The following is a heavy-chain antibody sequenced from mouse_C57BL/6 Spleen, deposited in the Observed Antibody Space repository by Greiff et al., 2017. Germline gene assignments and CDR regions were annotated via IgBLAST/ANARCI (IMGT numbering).Heavy chain of an antibody. CDR2: ISDGGSYT. CDR1: GFTFSSYA. CDR3: ARDYYGSSYGYFDV. J-gene: IGHJ1*03. D-gene: IGHD1-1*01. V-gene: IGHV5-4*01. Sequence: EVMLVESGGGLVKPGGSLKLSCAASGFTFSSYAMSWVRQTPEKRLEWVATISDGGSYTYYPDNVKGRFTISRDNAKNNLYLQMDHLKSEDTAMYYCARDYYGSSYGYFDVWGTGTTVTVSS.